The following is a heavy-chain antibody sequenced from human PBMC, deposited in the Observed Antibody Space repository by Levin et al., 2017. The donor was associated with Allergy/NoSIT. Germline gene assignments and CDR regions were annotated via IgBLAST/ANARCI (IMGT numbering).Heavy chain of an antibody. CDR3: AREHRQSPVTD. V-gene: IGHV3-7*01. D-gene: IGHD2-21*02. CDR1: GFSFSSFW. J-gene: IGHJ4*02. Sequence: GGSLRLSCAASGFSFSSFWMSWVRQAPGKGLEWVALIKDDGSEKNYVDSVKGRFTIYRDNAKNSLDLQMNSLRAEDTAVYYCAREHRQSPVTDWGQGTAVTVSS. CDR2: IKDDGSEK.